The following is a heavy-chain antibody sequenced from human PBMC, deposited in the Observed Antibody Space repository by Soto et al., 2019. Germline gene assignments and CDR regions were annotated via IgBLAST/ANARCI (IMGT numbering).Heavy chain of an antibody. V-gene: IGHV3-23*01. CDR2: IHGDGDYS. CDR3: AKNRRGRSYTNWSFAV. J-gene: IGHJ2*01. Sequence: EVQLLDSGGGLVQPGGSLRLSCAASGFMFSCCAMSWVRQAPGKGLEWVSTIHGDGDYSHYTDSVEGPFTISRDNSRKTLYMRLKSLRGDDPAVYYCAKNRRGRSYTNWSFAVWGRGPLFTVSS. CDR1: GFMFSCCA. D-gene: IGHD2-2*02.